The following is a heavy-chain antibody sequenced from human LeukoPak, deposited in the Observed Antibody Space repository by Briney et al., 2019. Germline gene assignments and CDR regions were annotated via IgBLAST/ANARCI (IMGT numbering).Heavy chain of an antibody. V-gene: IGHV1-8*01. D-gene: IGHD6-19*01. CDR1: GYTFTSYD. Sequence: EASVKVSCKASGYTFTSYDINWVRQATGQGLEWMGWMNPNSGNTGYAQKFQGRVTMTRNTSISTAYMELSSLRSEDTAVHYCARGPRAYSSGWPWGQGTLVTVSS. CDR2: MNPNSGNT. J-gene: IGHJ5*02. CDR3: ARGPRAYSSGWP.